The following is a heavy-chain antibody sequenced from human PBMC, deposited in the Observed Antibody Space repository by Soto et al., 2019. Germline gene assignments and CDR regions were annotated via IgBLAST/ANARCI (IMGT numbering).Heavy chain of an antibody. CDR2: ISYDGSNK. V-gene: IGHV3-30*18. Sequence: PGGSLRLSCAASGFTFSNYGMHWVRQAPGKGLEWVAVISYDGSNKYYADSVKGRFTISRDNSKNTLYLQMNSLRAEDTAVYYCAKDVLRFLEWLAFYGMDVWGQGTTVTVSS. J-gene: IGHJ6*02. CDR1: GFTFSNYG. D-gene: IGHD3-3*01. CDR3: AKDVLRFLEWLAFYGMDV.